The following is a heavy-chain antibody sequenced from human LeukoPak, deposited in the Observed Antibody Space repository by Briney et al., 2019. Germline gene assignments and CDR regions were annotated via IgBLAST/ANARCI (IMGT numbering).Heavy chain of an antibody. CDR3: ARPRGYNYGTYFDY. Sequence: GESLKISCKGSGYSFTSYWIGWLRQMPGKGLEWMVIIYPGDSDIRYSPSFQGQVTISADKSITTAYLQWSGLKASVTAMYYCARPRGYNYGTYFDYWGQGTLVTVSS. D-gene: IGHD5-18*01. V-gene: IGHV5-51*01. CDR2: IYPGDSDI. CDR1: GYSFTSYW. J-gene: IGHJ4*02.